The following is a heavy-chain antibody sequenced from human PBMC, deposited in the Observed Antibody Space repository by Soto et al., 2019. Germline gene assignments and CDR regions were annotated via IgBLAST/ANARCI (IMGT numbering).Heavy chain of an antibody. D-gene: IGHD1-26*01. CDR2: VYYSGST. CDR1: GGSVSNSY. V-gene: IGHV4-59*02. Sequence: SETLSLTCTVPGGSVSNSYWGWIRQPPGKGLEWVAYVYYSGSTNYNPSLGSRVTISVDKSKNQFSLKMTSVTGADTAVYYCARGRSHEWELLVQYFDYWGQRTLVTVSS. J-gene: IGHJ4*02. CDR3: ARGRSHEWELLVQYFDY.